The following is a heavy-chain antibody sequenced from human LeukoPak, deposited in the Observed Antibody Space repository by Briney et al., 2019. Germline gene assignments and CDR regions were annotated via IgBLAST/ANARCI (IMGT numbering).Heavy chain of an antibody. CDR1: GFSFSSSG. Sequence: GGSLRLSCAASGFSFSSSGMHWVRQAPGKGLEWVAFIRYDGNNKYYADSVKGRFTISRDNSKNTLYLQMNSLRAEDTAVYYCARRAGAYSHPYDYWGQGTLVTVSS. V-gene: IGHV3-30*02. CDR3: ARRAGAYSHPYDY. J-gene: IGHJ4*02. D-gene: IGHD4/OR15-4a*01. CDR2: IRYDGNNK.